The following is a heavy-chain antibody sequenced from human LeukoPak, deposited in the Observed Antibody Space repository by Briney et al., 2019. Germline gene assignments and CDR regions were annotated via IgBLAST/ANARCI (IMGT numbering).Heavy chain of an antibody. Sequence: GGSLRLSCAASGFTFDDYGMSWVRQAPGKGLEWVSYISSSSNTIYYADSVKGRFTISRDNAKSSLYLQMNSLRGEDTAVYYCARDYYNSSGYYYSGYWGQGTLVTVSS. D-gene: IGHD3-22*01. CDR1: GFTFDDYG. CDR2: ISSSSNTI. CDR3: ARDYYNSSGYYYSGY. V-gene: IGHV3-48*01. J-gene: IGHJ4*02.